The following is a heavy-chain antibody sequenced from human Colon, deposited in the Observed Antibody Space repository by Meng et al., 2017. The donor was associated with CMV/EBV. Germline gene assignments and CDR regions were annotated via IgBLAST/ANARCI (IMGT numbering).Heavy chain of an antibody. CDR2: ISGNGINT. CDR1: GFSFRNYG. CDR3: AKTIAPGTLARPFDP. Sequence: GESLKISCAASGFSFRNYGMSWVRQAPGKGLEWVALISGNGINTYYADSVKGRFTVSRDNSKNTVYLQMNRLRAEDTAVYFCAKTIAPGTLARPFDPWGQGTLVTVSS. D-gene: IGHD6-6*01. J-gene: IGHJ5*02. V-gene: IGHV3-23*01.